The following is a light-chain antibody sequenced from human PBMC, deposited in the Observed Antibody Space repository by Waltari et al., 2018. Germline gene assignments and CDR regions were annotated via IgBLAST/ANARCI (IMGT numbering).Light chain of an antibody. Sequence: QSVLTQPPSVSGTPGQRVTISCSGTSSNIGSQAVNWYQQLPGTAPKLLMYSNNQRPSGVPDRFSGSKSGTSASLAISGLQSEDEADYYCATWDDNLNGVVFGGGTKLTVL. CDR3: ATWDDNLNGVV. V-gene: IGLV1-44*01. CDR1: SSNIGSQA. CDR2: SNN. J-gene: IGLJ2*01.